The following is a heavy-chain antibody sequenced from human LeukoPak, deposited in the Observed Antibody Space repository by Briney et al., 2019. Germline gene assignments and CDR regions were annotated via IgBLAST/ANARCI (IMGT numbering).Heavy chain of an antibody. CDR1: GGSISSSSYY. D-gene: IGHD5-24*01. CDR2: IYYSGST. J-gene: IGHJ4*02. CDR3: ARDGGRDDYNY. Sequence: SETLSLTCTVSGGSISSSSYYWGWIRQPPGKGLEWIGSIYYSGSTYYNPSLKSRVTISVDTSKNQFSLKLSSVTAADTAVYYCARDGGRDDYNYWGQGTLVTVSS. V-gene: IGHV4-39*07.